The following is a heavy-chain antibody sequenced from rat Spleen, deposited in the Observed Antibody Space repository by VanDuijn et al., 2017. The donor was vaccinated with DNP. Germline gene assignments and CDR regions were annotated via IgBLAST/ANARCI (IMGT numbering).Heavy chain of an antibody. CDR2: IGSDGYAP. CDR3: ASWAPIAPLSTSNY. Sequence: EVQLVESGGGLVQPGRSLKLSCPASSLTLSDYYMAWVRQAPTKGLEWVAYIGSDGYAPYYGDSVKGRFTISRDNAENTVYLQMSSLRSEDTATYYCASWAPIAPLSTSNYWGQGVMVTVSS. J-gene: IGHJ2*01. CDR1: SLTLSDYY. D-gene: IGHD1-2*01. V-gene: IGHV5-22*01.